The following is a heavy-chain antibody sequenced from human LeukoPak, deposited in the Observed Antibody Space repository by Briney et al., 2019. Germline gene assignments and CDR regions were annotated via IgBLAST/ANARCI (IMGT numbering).Heavy chain of an antibody. D-gene: IGHD6-13*01. CDR1: GYTFTGYY. V-gene: IGHV1-2*02. Sequence: ASVKVSCKASGYTFTGYYMHWVRQAPGQGLEWMGWINPNSGGTNYAQKFQGRVTMTRDTSISTAYMELSRLRSDDTAVYYCARDARDSSSWYAYTPYYYYGMDVWGQGTTVTVSS. CDR2: INPNSGGT. CDR3: ARDARDSSSWYAYTPYYYYGMDV. J-gene: IGHJ6*02.